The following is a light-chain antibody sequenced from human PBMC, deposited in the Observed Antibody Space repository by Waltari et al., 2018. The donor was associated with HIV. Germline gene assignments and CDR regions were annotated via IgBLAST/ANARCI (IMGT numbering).Light chain of an antibody. J-gene: IGLJ3*02. Sequence: QSALTQPRSVSGSPGQSVTISCTGTSSDVGGYNYVSWYHQHPDKAPKLMIYDVSKRPSGVPDRFAGSKSGNTASLTISGLQAEDEADYYCCSYAGSYTYWVFGGGTKLT. V-gene: IGLV2-11*01. CDR3: CSYAGSYTYWV. CDR1: SSDVGGYNY. CDR2: DVS.